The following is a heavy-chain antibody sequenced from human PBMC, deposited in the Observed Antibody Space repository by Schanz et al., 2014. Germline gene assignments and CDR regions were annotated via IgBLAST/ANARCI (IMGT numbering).Heavy chain of an antibody. CDR1: GFNVSKSY. Sequence: VFLAESGGGLVQPGGSLRLSCVASGFNVSKSYVSWVRQAPGRGLEWVSALTGSGTTTYYADSVKGRFTITRDNSENTLYLQMNSLRSEDTAVYYCASSGAGYSSSWDFDYWGQGTLVTVSS. D-gene: IGHD6-13*01. J-gene: IGHJ4*02. CDR3: ASSGAGYSSSWDFDY. CDR2: LTGSGTTT. V-gene: IGHV3-23*04.